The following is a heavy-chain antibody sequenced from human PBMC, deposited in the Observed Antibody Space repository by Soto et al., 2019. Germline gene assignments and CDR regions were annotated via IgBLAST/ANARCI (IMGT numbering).Heavy chain of an antibody. D-gene: IGHD6-25*01. J-gene: IGHJ4*02. Sequence: DVQLVESGGGLVQPGGSLRLSCAASGFTFSTYYMHWFRQVPGKGLEWVANIRQDGSAKYYVDSVKGRFTISRDNAKNSLYLQMNSQRVDATAMYYCAGGTGWHRLDWGEGTLVTVSA. CDR2: IRQDGSAK. CDR3: AGGTGWHRLD. V-gene: IGHV3-7*04. CDR1: GFTFSTYY.